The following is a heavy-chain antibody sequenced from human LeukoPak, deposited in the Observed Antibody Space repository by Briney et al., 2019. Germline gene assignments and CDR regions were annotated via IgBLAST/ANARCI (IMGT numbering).Heavy chain of an antibody. CDR1: GGSISSYY. CDR2: ISDIGSI. CDR3: AGHHPRNTVDF. V-gene: IGHV4-59*08. D-gene: IGHD2/OR15-2a*01. J-gene: IGHJ4*02. Sequence: SETLSLTCTVSGGSISSYYWSWIRQPPXXXXEWIAYISDIGSINYNPSLKSRVTISLDTSKNQFSLKLSSVTAADTAVYYCAGHHPRNTVDFWGQGTLVTVSS.